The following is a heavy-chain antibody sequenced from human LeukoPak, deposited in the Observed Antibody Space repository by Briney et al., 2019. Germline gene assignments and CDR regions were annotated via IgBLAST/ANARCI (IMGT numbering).Heavy chain of an antibody. CDR3: ARDVVGATSFDL. CDR1: GGSISGGGYY. J-gene: IGHJ2*01. V-gene: IGHV4-31*03. Sequence: PSQTLSLTCTVSGGSISGGGYYWSWIRQHPGKGLEWIGYIYYSGSTYYNPSLKSRVTISVDTSKNQFSLKLSSVTAADTAVYYCARDVVGATSFDLWGRGTLVTVSS. D-gene: IGHD1-26*01. CDR2: IYYSGST.